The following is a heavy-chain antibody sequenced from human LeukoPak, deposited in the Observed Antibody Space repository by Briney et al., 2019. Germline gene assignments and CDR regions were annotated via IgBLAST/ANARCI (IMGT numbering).Heavy chain of an antibody. CDR3: AGCAGNSCYFDY. V-gene: IGHV3-7*01. J-gene: IGHJ4*02. Sequence: GGSLRLSCAGSGFTFSIYEMNWVRQAPGKGLEWVANIKQDGSAKNYVDSVKGRFTISRDNAKNSLYLQLNSLRAEDTAVYYCAGCAGNSCYFDYWGQGTLVIVSS. CDR2: IKQDGSAK. CDR1: GFTFSIYE. D-gene: IGHD1-1*01.